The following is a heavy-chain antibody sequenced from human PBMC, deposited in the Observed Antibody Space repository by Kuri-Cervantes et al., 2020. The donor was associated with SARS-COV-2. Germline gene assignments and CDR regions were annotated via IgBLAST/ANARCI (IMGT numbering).Heavy chain of an antibody. J-gene: IGHJ4*02. Sequence: LRLSCTVSGGSISSGGYYWSWIRQHPGKGLEWIGYIYYSGSTYYNPSLKSRVTISVDTSKNQFSLKLSSVTAADTAAYYCARSDYGDYVLDYWGQGTLVTVAS. CDR3: ARSDYGDYVLDY. CDR1: GGSISSGGYY. CDR2: IYYSGST. D-gene: IGHD4-17*01. V-gene: IGHV4-31*02.